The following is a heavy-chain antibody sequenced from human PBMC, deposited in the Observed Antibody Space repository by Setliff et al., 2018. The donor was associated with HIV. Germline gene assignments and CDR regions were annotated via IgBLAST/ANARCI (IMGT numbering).Heavy chain of an antibody. CDR3: ARAYPIEQQLVYGPFDY. D-gene: IGHD6-13*01. Sequence: ASVKVSCKASGGTFSSYAISWVRQAPGQGLEWMGGTIPIFGTANYAQKFQGRVTITTDESTSTAYMELSSLRSEDTAVYYCARAYPIEQQLVYGPFDYWGQGTLVTVSS. CDR2: TIPIFGTA. CDR1: GGTFSSYA. J-gene: IGHJ4*02. V-gene: IGHV1-69*05.